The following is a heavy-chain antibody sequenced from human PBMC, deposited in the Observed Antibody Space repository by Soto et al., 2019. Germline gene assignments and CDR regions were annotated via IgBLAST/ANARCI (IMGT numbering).Heavy chain of an antibody. J-gene: IGHJ3*01. Sequence: EVQLLESGGGLIQPGGSLRLSCAASGITFNNYAMTWVRQAPGKGLEWVATISSLGYSKYYADSVKGRFSISRDNTNNILYLQLTTLSAGDTATDYCAKEFRGQELPDWGQGTMVTVSS. D-gene: IGHD3-10*01. V-gene: IGHV3-23*01. CDR3: AKEFRGQELPD. CDR1: GITFNNYA. CDR2: ISSLGYSK.